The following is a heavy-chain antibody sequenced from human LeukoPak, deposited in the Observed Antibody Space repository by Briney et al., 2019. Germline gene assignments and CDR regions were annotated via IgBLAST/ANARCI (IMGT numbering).Heavy chain of an antibody. Sequence: ASVTVSFTASGYTFTVYYIHWVRQAPGQGLEWMGWINPYSGGTNYAQKFQDRVTMTRDTSISTVYMELTRLRSDDTAVYYCARDLAFGEMVTNRGAFDIWGQGTMVTVSS. J-gene: IGHJ3*02. D-gene: IGHD5-24*01. CDR1: GYTFTVYY. V-gene: IGHV1-2*02. CDR3: ARDLAFGEMVTNRGAFDI. CDR2: INPYSGGT.